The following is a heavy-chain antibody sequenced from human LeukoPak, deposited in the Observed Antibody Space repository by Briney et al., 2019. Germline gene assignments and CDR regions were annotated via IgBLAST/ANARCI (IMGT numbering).Heavy chain of an antibody. CDR1: GGSISSGDYY. J-gene: IGHJ4*02. V-gene: IGHV4-30-4*08. D-gene: IGHD4-17*01. Sequence: SETLSLTCTVSGGSISSGDYYWSWIRQPPGKGLEWIGYIYYSGSTYYNPSLKSRVTISVDTSKNQFSLKLSSVTAADTAVYYCARAMTTVTQNFDYWGQGTLVTVSS. CDR2: IYYSGST. CDR3: ARAMTTVTQNFDY.